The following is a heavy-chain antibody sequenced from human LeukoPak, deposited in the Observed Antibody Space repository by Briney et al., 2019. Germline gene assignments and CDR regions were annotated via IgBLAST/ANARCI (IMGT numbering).Heavy chain of an antibody. CDR2: ISGSGSFT. CDR1: GFTFSTNA. Sequence: GGSLRLSCAASGFTFSTNAMSWVRQAPGKGLELVSGISGSGSFTYYADYVKGRFTVSRDNSKNTLYLQMSSPRAEDTAVYYCAKEGSPPNYYYMDVWGKGATVTVSS. D-gene: IGHD6-19*01. CDR3: AKEGSPPNYYYMDV. V-gene: IGHV3-23*01. J-gene: IGHJ6*03.